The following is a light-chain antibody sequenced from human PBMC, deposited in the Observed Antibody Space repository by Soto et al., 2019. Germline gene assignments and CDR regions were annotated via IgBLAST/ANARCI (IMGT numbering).Light chain of an antibody. CDR3: HQYGTAPLT. Sequence: EMVLTQSPGTLSLSPGDRATLSCRASQSVSNDYLAWFQQKPGQTPRLLIYSVSSRATGIPDRFSGSGSGTDFTLTISRLEPEDFSVYYCHQYGTAPLTFGPGTKVDIK. CDR1: QSVSNDY. CDR2: SVS. J-gene: IGKJ3*01. V-gene: IGKV3-20*01.